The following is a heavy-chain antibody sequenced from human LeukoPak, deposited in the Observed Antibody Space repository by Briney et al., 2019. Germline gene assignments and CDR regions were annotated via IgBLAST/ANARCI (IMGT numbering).Heavy chain of an antibody. D-gene: IGHD3-3*01. V-gene: IGHV1-24*01. CDR1: GYTLTELS. CDR3: ATLTIFGDLVDY. Sequence: ASVKVSCKVPGYTLTELSMHWVRQAPGKGLEWMGGFDPEDGETIYAQKFQGRVTMTEDTSTDTAYMELSSLRSEDTAVYYCATLTIFGDLVDYWGQGTLVSVSS. CDR2: FDPEDGET. J-gene: IGHJ4*02.